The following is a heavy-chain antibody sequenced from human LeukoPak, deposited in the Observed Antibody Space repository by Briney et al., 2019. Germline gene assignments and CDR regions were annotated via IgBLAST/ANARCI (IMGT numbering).Heavy chain of an antibody. V-gene: IGHV3-21*01. Sequence: KPGGSLRLSCAASGFTFSSYSMNWVRQAPGKGLEWVSSISSSSSYIHSADSVRGRFTISRDNAKNPLFLQMNSLRAEDTAVYYCARDEWGDAFDIWGQGTMVTVFS. CDR2: ISSSSSYI. CDR3: ARDEWGDAFDI. CDR1: GFTFSSYS. D-gene: IGHD1-26*01. J-gene: IGHJ3*02.